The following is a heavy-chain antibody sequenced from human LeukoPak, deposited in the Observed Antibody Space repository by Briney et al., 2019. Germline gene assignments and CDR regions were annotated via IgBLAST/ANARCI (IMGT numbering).Heavy chain of an antibody. J-gene: IGHJ4*02. V-gene: IGHV4-34*01. D-gene: IGHD1-14*01. CDR2: INHSGST. Sequence: SETLSLTCAVYGGSFSGYYWSWIRQPPGKGLEWIGEINHSGSTNYNPSLKSRVTISVDTSKNQFSLKLSSVTAADTAVYYCASGTGGPTQDYWGQGTLVTVSS. CDR1: GGSFSGYY. CDR3: ASGTGGPTQDY.